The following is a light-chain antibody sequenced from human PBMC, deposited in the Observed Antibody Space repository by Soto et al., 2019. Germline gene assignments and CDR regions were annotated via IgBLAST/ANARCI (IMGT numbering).Light chain of an antibody. CDR1: QSFRGL. CDR3: QQRHMWPIT. CDR2: DAY. V-gene: IGKV3-11*01. J-gene: IGKJ5*01. Sequence: EVVLTQSPVTLSLSPGERATLSCRASQSFRGLLAWYQQKPGQAPRLLIYDAYNRATGIPPRFSGSVSGTVFTLTISSLAPEDSAVYYCQQRHMWPITFGQGTRLESK.